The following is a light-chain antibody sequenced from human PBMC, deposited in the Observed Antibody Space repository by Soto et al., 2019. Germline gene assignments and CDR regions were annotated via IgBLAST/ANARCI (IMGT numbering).Light chain of an antibody. V-gene: IGKV1-39*01. CDR1: QRITTY. CDR2: TSG. CDR3: QKTYSTPYT. Sequence: IHMTQSPSSLSASVGDRVTITCRASQRITTYLNWYQQKPGEAPKLLISTSGTLQRGVPSRFSGSGSGTDFTLTITSLQPADFATYFCQKTYSTPYTFGQGTKLEIK. J-gene: IGKJ2*01.